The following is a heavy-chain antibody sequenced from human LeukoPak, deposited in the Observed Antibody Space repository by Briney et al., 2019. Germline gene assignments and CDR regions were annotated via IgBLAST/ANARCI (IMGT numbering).Heavy chain of an antibody. CDR2: IYYSGST. CDR1: GGSISSYY. Sequence: SETLSLTCTVSGGSISSYYWSWIRQPPGKGLEWIGDIYYSGSTYYNPSLRSRVTISVDTSKNQFSLKLSSVTAADTSVYYCARSSEGRYYYDSSGFSYYYYMDVWGKGTTVTISS. CDR3: ARSSEGRYYYDSSGFSYYYYMDV. J-gene: IGHJ6*03. D-gene: IGHD3-22*01. V-gene: IGHV4-59*01.